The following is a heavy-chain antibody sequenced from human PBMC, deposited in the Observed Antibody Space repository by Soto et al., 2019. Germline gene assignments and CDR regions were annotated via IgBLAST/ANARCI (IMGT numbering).Heavy chain of an antibody. J-gene: IGHJ4*02. CDR1: GLTFSDYY. V-gene: IGHV3-11*01. CDR3: ASEGDTYCWFY. CDR2: ISDIGSTK. D-gene: IGHD2-15*01. Sequence: QVQLVESGGGLVKPGGTLRLSCAASGLTFSDYYMTWIRQAPGKGLEWVSYISDIGSTKYYADSVKGRFTISRDNAKNSLDLKMNSLSAEDTAIYCSASEGDTYCWFYWGRGALVTVA.